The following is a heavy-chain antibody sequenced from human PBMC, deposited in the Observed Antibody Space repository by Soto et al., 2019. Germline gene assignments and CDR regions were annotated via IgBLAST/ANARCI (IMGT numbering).Heavy chain of an antibody. D-gene: IGHD3-22*01. CDR1: GGTFSSYT. Sequence: QVQLVQSGAEVKKPGSSVKVSCKASGGTFSSYTISWVRQAPGQGLEWMGRIIPILGIANYAQKFQGRVTITADKSTSTAYMELSSLRSEDTAVYYCARVGDNSGYYYHYYGMDVWGQGTTVTVS. CDR3: ARVGDNSGYYYHYYGMDV. CDR2: IIPILGIA. V-gene: IGHV1-69*02. J-gene: IGHJ6*02.